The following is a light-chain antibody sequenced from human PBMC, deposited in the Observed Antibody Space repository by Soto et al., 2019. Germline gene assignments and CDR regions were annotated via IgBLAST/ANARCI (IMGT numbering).Light chain of an antibody. CDR3: QQYNYYPYT. CDR1: QSISTW. J-gene: IGKJ2*01. Sequence: DIQMTQSPSTLSASVGDRVTITCRASQSISTWLAWYHQKPGKAPKLLISGASCLESGVPSRFSGSGSGTEFSLAISSLQPDDFATYYCQQYNYYPYTFGEGTKLEIK. CDR2: GAS. V-gene: IGKV1-5*01.